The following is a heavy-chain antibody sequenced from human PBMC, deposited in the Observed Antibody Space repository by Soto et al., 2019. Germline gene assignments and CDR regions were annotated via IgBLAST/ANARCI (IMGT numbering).Heavy chain of an antibody. D-gene: IGHD1-26*01. CDR2: ISSGSSTR. J-gene: IGHJ6*02. CDR1: RFTLSNYD. CDR3: ARDVGGGHYGMDV. V-gene: IGHV3-48*02. Sequence: LSLSSPAPRFTLSNYDMNFVRHAPGKGLEWVSYISSGSSTRYYAHSVKGRFTISRDNAKKSLYLQMNSLRDDDTAVYYCARDVGGGHYGMDVWGQGSTVTVS.